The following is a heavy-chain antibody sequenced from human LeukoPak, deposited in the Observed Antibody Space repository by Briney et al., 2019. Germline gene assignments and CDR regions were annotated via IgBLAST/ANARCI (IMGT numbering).Heavy chain of an antibody. D-gene: IGHD4-17*01. CDR2: IYSSGST. Sequence: SETLSPTCTVSGGSISSYYWSWIRQPAGKGLEWIGRIYSSGSTNYNPSLNSRVTISVDKSKNQFSLKLSSATGADTAVYYCARSPTVTNTFDYWGQGTLVTVSS. V-gene: IGHV4-4*07. CDR1: GGSISSYY. J-gene: IGHJ4*02. CDR3: ARSPTVTNTFDY.